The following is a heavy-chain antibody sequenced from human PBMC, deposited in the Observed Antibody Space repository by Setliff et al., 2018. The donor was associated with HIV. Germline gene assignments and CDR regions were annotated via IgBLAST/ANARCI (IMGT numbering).Heavy chain of an antibody. J-gene: IGHJ5*02. CDR1: SASISNYH. Sequence: PSETLSLTCAVSSASISNYHWSWIRQTPGKGLEWIGSIYTGGTTNYNPSLEGRITTSVDLSKNHFSLNLHSVTAADTAVYYCAIGDEYPGVFQSWGQGNLVTVSS. V-gene: IGHV4-4*09. CDR3: AIGDEYPGVFQS. CDR2: IYTGGTT. D-gene: IGHD2-2*01.